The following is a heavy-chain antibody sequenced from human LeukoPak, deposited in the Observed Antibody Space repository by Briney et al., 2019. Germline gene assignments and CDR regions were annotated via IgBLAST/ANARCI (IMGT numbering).Heavy chain of an antibody. Sequence: GGSLRLSCAASGFTVSSNYMSWVRQAPGKGLEWVSVIYSGGSTKYADSVKGRFTISRDNSKNTLNLQMNSLRAEDTAVYYCARDSMIVGWYFQHWGQGTLVTVSS. CDR2: IYSGGST. V-gene: IGHV3-66*01. CDR3: ARDSMIVGWYFQH. J-gene: IGHJ1*01. CDR1: GFTVSSNY. D-gene: IGHD3-22*01.